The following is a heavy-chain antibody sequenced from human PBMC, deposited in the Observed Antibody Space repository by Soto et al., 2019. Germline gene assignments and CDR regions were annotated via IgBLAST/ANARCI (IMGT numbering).Heavy chain of an antibody. D-gene: IGHD6-6*01. J-gene: IGHJ4*02. V-gene: IGHV4-34*01. CDR3: ARESIAVRPVDH. Sequence: AETLSLTCAVYGGSFSGYYWSGIRQPPGKGLEWIGEINHSGSTNYNPSLKSRVTISVDTSKNQISLKLSSVTAADTAVYYCARESIAVRPVDHWGQGTQVTVSS. CDR2: INHSGST. CDR1: GGSFSGYY.